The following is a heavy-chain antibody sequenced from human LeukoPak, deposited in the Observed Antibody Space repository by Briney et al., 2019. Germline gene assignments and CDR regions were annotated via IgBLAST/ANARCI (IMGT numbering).Heavy chain of an antibody. CDR3: ARDLYCTLGVCFSPGAFDL. J-gene: IGHJ3*01. CDR2: IIPIFGTT. D-gene: IGHD2-8*01. CDR1: GDSFSIYS. Sequence: GASVTVSFTSSGDSFSIYSFSWVRQAPGQGLGWMGVIIPIFGTTKYSQKFQGRVTISTDESTSTAYMELSSLRSEDTAIYYCARDLYCTLGVCFSPGAFDLWGQGTMVTVSS. V-gene: IGHV1-69*05.